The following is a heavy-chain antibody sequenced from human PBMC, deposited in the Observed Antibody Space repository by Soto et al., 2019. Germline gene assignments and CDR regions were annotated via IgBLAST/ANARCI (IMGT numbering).Heavy chain of an antibody. CDR3: ARSQGSSTSLEIYYYYYYGMDV. CDR1: GGTFSSYA. CDR2: IIPSPGTA. Sequence: QVQLVQSGAEVKKPGSSVKVSCKASGGTFSSYAISWVRQAPGQGLEWMGGIIPSPGTANYAQKFQGRVTITAEESTSTAYMELSSLRSEDTAVYYCARSQGSSTSLEIYYYYYYGMDVWGQGTTVTVSS. V-gene: IGHV1-69*01. J-gene: IGHJ6*02. D-gene: IGHD2-2*01.